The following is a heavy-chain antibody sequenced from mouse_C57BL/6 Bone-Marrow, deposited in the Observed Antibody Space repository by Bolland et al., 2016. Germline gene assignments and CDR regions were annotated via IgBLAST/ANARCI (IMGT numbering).Heavy chain of an antibody. V-gene: IGHV1-82*01. J-gene: IGHJ4*01. D-gene: IGHD4-1*01. CDR2: T. Sequence: TNYNGKFKGKATLTADKSSSTAYMQLSSLTSEDSAVYFCAVANWDLYYAMDYWGQGTS. CDR3: AVANWDLYYAMDY.